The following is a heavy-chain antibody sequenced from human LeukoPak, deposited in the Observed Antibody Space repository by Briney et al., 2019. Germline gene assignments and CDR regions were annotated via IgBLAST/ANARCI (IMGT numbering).Heavy chain of an antibody. J-gene: IGHJ4*02. CDR2: IYTNGGA. CDR3: AREPPGY. V-gene: IGHV4-61*02. CDR1: GGSFTSGNYC. Sequence: SQTLSLTCTVSGGSFTSGNYCWNWIRQPAGKGLEWIVRIYTNGGASYTPSLKSRVTISIDASKNQFSLKLSSVTAADTAVYYCAREPPGYWGQGILVTVSS.